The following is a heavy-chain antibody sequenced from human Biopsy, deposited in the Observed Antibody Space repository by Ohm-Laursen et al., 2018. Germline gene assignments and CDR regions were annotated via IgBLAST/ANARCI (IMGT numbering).Heavy chain of an antibody. D-gene: IGHD1-14*01. CDR1: GFSVSDNH. J-gene: IGHJ4*02. CDR2: IYSDGRT. CDR3: AREKGGNPYYFDY. Sequence: SLRLSCAASGFSVSDNHMSWVRQAPGKGLEWVSVIYSDGRTYYADPVKGRVTTSSDNSKNALYLQMSILRAEDTAVYYYAREKGGNPYYFDYWGQGTLVTISS. V-gene: IGHV3-53*01.